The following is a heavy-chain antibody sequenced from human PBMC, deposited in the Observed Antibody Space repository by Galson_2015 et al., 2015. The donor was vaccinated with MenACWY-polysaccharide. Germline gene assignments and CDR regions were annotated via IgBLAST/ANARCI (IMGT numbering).Heavy chain of an antibody. CDR3: ASSIQLAS. Sequence: SLRLSCAASGFTFSSYWMHWVRQAPGKGLVWVSRINSDGSSKSYADSVKGRFTISRDNAKNTLYLQMNSLRVEDTAVYYCASSIQLASWGQVTLVTVSS. CDR1: GFTFSSYW. V-gene: IGHV3-74*01. D-gene: IGHD5-18*01. J-gene: IGHJ5*02. CDR2: INSDGSSK.